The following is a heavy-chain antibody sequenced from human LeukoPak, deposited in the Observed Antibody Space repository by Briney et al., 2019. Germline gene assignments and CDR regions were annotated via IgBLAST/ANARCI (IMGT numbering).Heavy chain of an antibody. CDR1: GFTFSTYV. Sequence: GGSLRLSCSVSGFTFSTYVMRWVRQAAGKGLEYVSAISSNGDNTYYADSVKGRFTISRDNSKNTLYLQMSSLRADDTAVYYCVRGTGYWGQGTLVTVSS. J-gene: IGHJ4*02. CDR3: VRGTGY. V-gene: IGHV3-64D*06. CDR2: ISSNGDNT.